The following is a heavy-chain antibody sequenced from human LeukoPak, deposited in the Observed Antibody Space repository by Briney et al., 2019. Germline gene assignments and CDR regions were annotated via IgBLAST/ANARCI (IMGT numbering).Heavy chain of an antibody. CDR1: GYTFTGYY. J-gene: IGHJ5*02. CDR3: ARPTLQTLGA. CDR2: INPNTGAT. D-gene: IGHD3-10*01. V-gene: IGHV1-2*02. Sequence: ASVTVSCKASGYTFTGYYIHWVRHAPGPGLEWMGWINPNTGATNYAQNFQGRVTMTRDTSNSTAYMELSSLTSDDTAVYYCARPTLQTLGAWGQGTLVTVSS.